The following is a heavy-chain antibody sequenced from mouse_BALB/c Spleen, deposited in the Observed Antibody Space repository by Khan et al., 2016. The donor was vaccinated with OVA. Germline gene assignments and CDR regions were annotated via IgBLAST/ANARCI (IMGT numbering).Heavy chain of an antibody. CDR2: IYPSDSYT. D-gene: IGHD2-1*01. J-gene: IGHJ2*01. Sequence: QVRLQQSGAELARPGASVKLSCKASGYTFTSYWINWVKQRPGQGLEWIGNIYPSDSYTNYNQKFKDKATLTVDKSSSTAYMQLSSPTSEDSAVYYCTRRGGNYVPYFDYWGQGTTLTVSS. CDR3: TRRGGNYVPYFDY. V-gene: IGHV1-69*02. CDR1: GYTFTSYW.